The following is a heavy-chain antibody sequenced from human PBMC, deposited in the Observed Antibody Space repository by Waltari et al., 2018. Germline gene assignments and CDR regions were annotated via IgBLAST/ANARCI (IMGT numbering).Heavy chain of an antibody. D-gene: IGHD3-3*01. CDR3: TTDHWSPPDVGY. CDR1: GFIFANVW. Sequence: EAHLVESGVGLVEPGGSFCLSCHVSGFIFANVWLSWVRQTPGKGLEWVGRVRRDTADYAAAVKGRFTISRDDSKSTLYLHMSSLKIEDTAVYFCTTDHWSPPDVGYWGQGTLVTVSS. CDR2: VRRDTA. J-gene: IGHJ4*02. V-gene: IGHV3-15*05.